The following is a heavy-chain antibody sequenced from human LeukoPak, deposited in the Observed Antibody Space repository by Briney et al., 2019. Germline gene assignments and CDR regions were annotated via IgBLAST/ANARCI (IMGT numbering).Heavy chain of an antibody. CDR1: GGSISSYY. Sequence: SETLSFTCSVSGGSISSYYWSWIRQFPGKGLEWIGYMSYSGSTNYSPSLKSRVTIFLEAPKNQISLELRSLTGADTAVYYCARATNDASSGHYTGGYYYMDVWGKGTTVTVSS. D-gene: IGHD3-3*01. CDR2: MSYSGST. CDR3: ARATNDASSGHYTGGYYYMDV. V-gene: IGHV4-59*01. J-gene: IGHJ6*03.